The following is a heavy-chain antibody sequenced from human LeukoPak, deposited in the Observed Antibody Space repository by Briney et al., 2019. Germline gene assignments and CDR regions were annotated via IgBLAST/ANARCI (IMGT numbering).Heavy chain of an antibody. CDR3: ARDSPVAGTFDY. J-gene: IGHJ4*02. CDR2: INPDSGGT. Sequence: ASVKVSCKASDYTFTGYYMHWVRQAVGQGLEWMGWINPDSGGTNCAQKFQGRVTITADKSTGTAYMELSSLRSEDTAVYYCARDSPVAGTFDYWGQGTLVTVSS. V-gene: IGHV1-2*02. D-gene: IGHD6-19*01. CDR1: DYTFTGYY.